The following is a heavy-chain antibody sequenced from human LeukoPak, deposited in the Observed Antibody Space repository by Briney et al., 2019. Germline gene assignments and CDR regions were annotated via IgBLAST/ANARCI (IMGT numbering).Heavy chain of an antibody. Sequence: GGSLRLSCAASGFTFSKFAMSWVRQAPGKGLEWISTISANVDTTHYADSVRGRFTISRDSSKNTLCLQLNSLRAEDTAVYHCAQELSNDFVPRTDSWGQGTLVTVSS. J-gene: IGHJ4*02. CDR2: ISANVDTT. CDR3: AQELSNDFVPRTDS. CDR1: GFTFSKFA. V-gene: IGHV3-23*01. D-gene: IGHD3-16*01.